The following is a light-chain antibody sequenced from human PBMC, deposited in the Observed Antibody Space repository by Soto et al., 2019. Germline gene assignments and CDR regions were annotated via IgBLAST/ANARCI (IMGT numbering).Light chain of an antibody. J-gene: IGKJ5*01. Sequence: EIVLTQSPATLSLSPGERATLSCRASQSVNNYMVWYQQKPGQAPRLLIYGASNRATDIPARFSGSGSATDFTLTISRLEPEDFAVYYCQQRSDWPITFGQGTRLEMK. CDR3: QQRSDWPIT. V-gene: IGKV3-11*01. CDR2: GAS. CDR1: QSVNNY.